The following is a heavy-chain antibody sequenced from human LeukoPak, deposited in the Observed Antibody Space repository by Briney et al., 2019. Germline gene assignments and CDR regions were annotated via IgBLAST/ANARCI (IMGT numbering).Heavy chain of an antibody. CDR2: IYYSGST. V-gene: IGHV4-39*01. CDR1: GGSISSSSYY. Sequence: PSETLSLTCSVSGGSISSSSYYWGWIRQPPGKGLEWIGSIYYSGSTYYNPSLKSRVTISVDTSKNQFSLKLSSVTAADTAVYYCAKAHREWELPTYYFDYWGQGTLVTVSS. J-gene: IGHJ4*02. D-gene: IGHD1-26*01. CDR3: AKAHREWELPTYYFDY.